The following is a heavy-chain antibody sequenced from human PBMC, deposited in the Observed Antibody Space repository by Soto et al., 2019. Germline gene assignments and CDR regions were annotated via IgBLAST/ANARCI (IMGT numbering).Heavy chain of an antibody. CDR1: GLTFSSYA. D-gene: IGHD2-2*01. CDR3: AKGTLGYCSSKSCSGFYNYYMDV. J-gene: IGHJ6*03. Sequence: GGSLRLSCAASGLTFSSYAMSWVRQAPGKGLEWVSAISGSGGSTYYADSVKGRFTMSRDNSKNTLYLQMNSLRAEDTAVYYCAKGTLGYCSSKSCSGFYNYYMDVWGKGTTVTVSS. V-gene: IGHV3-23*01. CDR2: ISGSGGST.